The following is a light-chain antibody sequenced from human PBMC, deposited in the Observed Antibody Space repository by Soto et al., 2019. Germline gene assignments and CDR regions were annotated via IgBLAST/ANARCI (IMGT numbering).Light chain of an antibody. V-gene: IGKV1-9*01. CDR1: QGISSY. CDR3: QQLNTYPWT. J-gene: IGKJ1*01. CDR2: AAS. Sequence: DIQLTQSPSFLSASVGDRVTITCRASQGISSYLAWYQQKPGKAPKLLISAASTLQSGVPSRFSGSGSGTEFTLAISSLQPEDFATYYCQQLNTYPWTSGQGTKVDIK.